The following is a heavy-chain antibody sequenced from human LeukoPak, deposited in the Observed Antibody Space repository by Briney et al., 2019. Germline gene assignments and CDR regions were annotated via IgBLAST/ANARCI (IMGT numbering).Heavy chain of an antibody. V-gene: IGHV4-61*02. CDR3: ARHGVVVVRVY. CDR2: IYTSGST. CDR1: GGSISSGSYY. D-gene: IGHD3-3*01. Sequence: SQTLSLTCTVSGGSISSGSYYWSWIRQPAGKGLEWIGRIYTSGSTNYNPSLKSRVTISVDTSKNQFSLKLSSVTAADTAVYYCARHGVVVVRVYWGQGTLVTVSS. J-gene: IGHJ4*02.